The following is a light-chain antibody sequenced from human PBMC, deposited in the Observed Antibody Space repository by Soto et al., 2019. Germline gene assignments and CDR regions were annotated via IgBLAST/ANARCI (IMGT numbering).Light chain of an antibody. V-gene: IGKV4-1*01. CDR3: HQYYSVPQT. CDR1: QSVLHSSNNKNY. J-gene: IGKJ2*01. Sequence: DIVMTQSPDSLAVSLGERATINCKSSQSVLHSSNNKNYLAWYQQKPGQPPRLLIYWASTRESGVPDRFSGSESATDFTLTISRLHAEDVAVYYCHQYYSVPQTFGQGTNLDIK. CDR2: WAS.